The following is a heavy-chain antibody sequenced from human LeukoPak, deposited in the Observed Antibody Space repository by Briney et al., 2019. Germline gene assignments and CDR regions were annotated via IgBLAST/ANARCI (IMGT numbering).Heavy chain of an antibody. D-gene: IGHD3-9*01. Sequence: GGSLRLSCAASGFTFSSYSMTWVRQAPGKGLEWVSAISGSGGSTCYADSVKGRFTISRDNSKNTLYLQMNSLRAEDTAVYYCAKENYDILTGPYGMDVWGQGTTVTVSS. CDR3: AKENYDILTGPYGMDV. CDR2: ISGSGGST. CDR1: GFTFSSYS. J-gene: IGHJ6*02. V-gene: IGHV3-23*01.